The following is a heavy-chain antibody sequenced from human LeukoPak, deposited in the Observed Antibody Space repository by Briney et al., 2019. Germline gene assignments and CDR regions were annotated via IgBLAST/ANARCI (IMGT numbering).Heavy chain of an antibody. CDR2: IYYSGST. V-gene: IGHV4-59*12. Sequence: SETLSLTCTVSGGSISSYYWSWIRQPPGKGLEWIGYIYYSGSTNYNPSLKSRATISVDTSKNQFSLKLSSVTAADTAVYYCARSPAAIRGLYYYYCGMDVWGQGTTVTVSS. CDR1: GGSISSYY. CDR3: ARSPAAIRGLYYYYCGMDV. D-gene: IGHD2-2*02. J-gene: IGHJ6*02.